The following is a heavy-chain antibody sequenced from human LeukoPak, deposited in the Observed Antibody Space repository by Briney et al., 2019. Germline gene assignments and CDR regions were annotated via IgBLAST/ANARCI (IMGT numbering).Heavy chain of an antibody. CDR1: GGTFSSYA. D-gene: IGHD6-13*01. J-gene: IGHJ4*02. Sequence: ASVKVSCKTSGGTFSSYAISWVRQAPGQGFEWMGWISGYDGNTKYAQNLQGRVTMTTDTSTSTAYMELRSLRSDDTAVYYCARATLIAAAGTGFDYWGQGTLVTVSS. V-gene: IGHV1-18*01. CDR3: ARATLIAAAGTGFDY. CDR2: ISGYDGNT.